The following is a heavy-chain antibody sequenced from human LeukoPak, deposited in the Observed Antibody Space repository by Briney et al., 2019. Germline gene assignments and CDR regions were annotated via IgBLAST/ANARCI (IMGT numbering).Heavy chain of an antibody. V-gene: IGHV4-30-4*01. CDR1: GDSITSGDYL. J-gene: IGHJ4*02. Sequence: SETLSLTCTVSGDSITSGDYLWSWIRQPPGGGLEWIGYISHGGATFPSPSLSSRLRLSVDTSNNQFSLKLAAVTAADTAVYYCARDKRIPLAGAIVGYFDSWGPGTLVSVSS. D-gene: IGHD6-19*01. CDR3: ARDKRIPLAGAIVGYFDS. CDR2: ISHGGAT.